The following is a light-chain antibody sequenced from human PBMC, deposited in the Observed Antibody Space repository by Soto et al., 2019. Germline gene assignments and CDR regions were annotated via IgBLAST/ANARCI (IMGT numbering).Light chain of an antibody. CDR3: NQYGSSPQT. CDR1: QSVRSD. V-gene: IGKV3-15*01. J-gene: IGKJ1*01. Sequence: EIVMTQSPATLFVSPGERATLSCRASQSVRSDLAWYQQKPGQAPRLLIYGASTRATGIPARFSGSGSGTDFTLTITRLEPEDFGVYYCNQYGSSPQTFGQGTKVDIK. CDR2: GAS.